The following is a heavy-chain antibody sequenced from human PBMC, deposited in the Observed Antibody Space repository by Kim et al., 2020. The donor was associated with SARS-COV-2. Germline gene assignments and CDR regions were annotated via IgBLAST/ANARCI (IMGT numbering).Heavy chain of an antibody. J-gene: IGHJ4*02. Sequence: GSTYYHPSLKSRVTISVDTSKNQFSLKLSSVTAADTAVYYCARLTPFDYWGQGTLVTVSS. V-gene: IGHV4-39*01. D-gene: IGHD1-20*01. CDR3: ARLTPFDY. CDR2: GST.